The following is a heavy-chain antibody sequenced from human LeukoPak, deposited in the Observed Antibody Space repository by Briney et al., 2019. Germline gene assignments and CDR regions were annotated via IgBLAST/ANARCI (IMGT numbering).Heavy chain of an antibody. CDR2: ISSSGSTI. D-gene: IGHD3-10*01. V-gene: IGHV3-48*03. CDR1: GFTFSSYE. CDR3: ARDRPLLWFGESDAFDI. Sequence: GGSLRLSCAASGFTFSSYEMNWVRQAPVKGLEWVSYISSSGSTIYYADSVKGRFTISRDNAKNSLYLQMNSLRAEDTAVYYCARDRPLLWFGESDAFDIWGQGTMVTVSS. J-gene: IGHJ3*02.